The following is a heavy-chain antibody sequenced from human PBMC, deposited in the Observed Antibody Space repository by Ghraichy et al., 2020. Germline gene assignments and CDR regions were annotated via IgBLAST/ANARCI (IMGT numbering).Heavy chain of an antibody. CDR3: TVQGVAFDI. V-gene: IGHV3-72*01. J-gene: IGHJ3*02. Sequence: GGSLRLSCAASGFIFSDYHMDWVRQAPGKGLEWVGRSRKKANNHSTGHAASVKGRFTISRDDSKNSLFLQMNSLKTEDTAIYYCTVQGVAFDIWGQGTMVTVSS. CDR1: GFIFSDYH. CDR2: SRKKANNHST.